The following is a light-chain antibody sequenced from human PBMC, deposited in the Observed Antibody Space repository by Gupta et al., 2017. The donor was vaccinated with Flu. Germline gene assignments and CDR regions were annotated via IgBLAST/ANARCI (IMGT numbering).Light chain of an antibody. CDR1: QSVSSSY. J-gene: IGKJ1*01. CDR2: GAS. V-gene: IGKV3-20*01. Sequence: EIVLTQSPGTLSLSPGERATLSCRASQSVSSSYLAWYQQKPGQAPRLLIYGASSRATGFPDRFSGSGSGTEFSLTISRREPEDFAVYYCQQKSSSPGTFGQGTKVEIK. CDR3: QQKSSSPGT.